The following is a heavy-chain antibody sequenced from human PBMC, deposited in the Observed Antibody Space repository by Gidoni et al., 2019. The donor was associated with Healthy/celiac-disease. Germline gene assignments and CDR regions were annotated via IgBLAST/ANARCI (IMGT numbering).Heavy chain of an antibody. Sequence: QVQLVESGGGVVQPGRSRRLPRAAHGFTLRSYGLHWVPQAPGKGLEWVAVIWYDGSNKYYADSVKGRFTISRDNSKNTLYLQMNSLRAEDTAVYYCARELSEWLFKAYYYYGMDVWGQGTTVTVSS. CDR1: GFTLRSYG. V-gene: IGHV3-33*01. J-gene: IGHJ6*02. D-gene: IGHD3-3*01. CDR2: IWYDGSNK. CDR3: ARELSEWLFKAYYYYGMDV.